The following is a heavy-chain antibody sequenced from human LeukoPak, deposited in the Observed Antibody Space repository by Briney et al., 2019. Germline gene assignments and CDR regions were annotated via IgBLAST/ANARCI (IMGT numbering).Heavy chain of an antibody. V-gene: IGHV3-74*01. D-gene: IGHD2-2*01. Sequence: GGSLRLSCAASGFTFSSYWMHWVRQAPGKGLVWVSRINTDGSSTSYADSVKGRFTISRDNAKNTLYLQMNSLRAEDTAVYYCAGYQLLGWYFDLWGRGTLVTVSS. CDR1: GFTFSSYW. CDR3: AGYQLLGWYFDL. J-gene: IGHJ2*01. CDR2: INTDGSST.